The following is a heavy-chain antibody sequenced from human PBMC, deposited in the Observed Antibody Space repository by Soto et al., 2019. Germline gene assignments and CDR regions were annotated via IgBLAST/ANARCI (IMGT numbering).Heavy chain of an antibody. J-gene: IGHJ4*02. CDR1: GYTFTAYY. CDR2: INPDSGGT. CDR3: ARDRANDY. Sequence: QVQLVQSGAEVKKPGASAKVSCKTSGYTFTAYYVHWVRQVPGQGLEWMGWINPDSGGTNYAQKFQGSVIMTSDTSITTAYIELTRLQSDDTAVYYCARDRANDYWGQGTLVTVSS. V-gene: IGHV1-2*02.